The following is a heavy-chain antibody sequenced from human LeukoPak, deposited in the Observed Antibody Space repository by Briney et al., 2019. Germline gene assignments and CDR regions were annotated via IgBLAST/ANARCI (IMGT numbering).Heavy chain of an antibody. CDR3: ARVDGVLLWFGELSKSHWFDP. Sequence: SETLSLTCTVAGGSISSYYWSWIRQPPGKGLEWIGYIYYSGRTNYNPSLKSRVTISVDTSKNQFSLKLSSVTAADTAVYYCARVDGVLLWFGELSKSHWFDPWGQGTLVTVSS. CDR2: IYYSGRT. CDR1: GGSISSYY. D-gene: IGHD3-10*01. J-gene: IGHJ5*02. V-gene: IGHV4-59*01.